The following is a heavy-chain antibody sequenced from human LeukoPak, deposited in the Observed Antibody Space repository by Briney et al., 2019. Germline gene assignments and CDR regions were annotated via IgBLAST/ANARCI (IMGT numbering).Heavy chain of an antibody. V-gene: IGHV4-4*07. Sequence: SETLSLTCTVSGGSISSYYWSWIRQPAGKGLEWIGRLYTSGSTNYNPSLKSRVTISVDTSKNQFSLKLSSVTAADTAVYYCAREAPTLGSCTSTSCYGSAFDIWGQGTMVTVSS. CDR1: GGSISSYY. D-gene: IGHD2-2*01. CDR2: LYTSGST. J-gene: IGHJ3*02. CDR3: AREAPTLGSCTSTSCYGSAFDI.